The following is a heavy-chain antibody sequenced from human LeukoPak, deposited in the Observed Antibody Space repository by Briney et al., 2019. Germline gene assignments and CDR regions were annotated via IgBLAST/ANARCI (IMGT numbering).Heavy chain of an antibody. CDR3: ARWRYSYAQGHFDY. V-gene: IGHV4-61*02. J-gene: IGHJ4*02. D-gene: IGHD5-18*01. Sequence: SETLSLTCTVSGGSIDSGSYYWTWIRQPAGKGLDWIGRVYSSGNTNYNPSLKSRVTISVDTSKNQFSLKLSSVTAADTAVYYCARWRYSYAQGHFDYWGQGTLVTVSS. CDR1: GGSIDSGSYY. CDR2: VYSSGNT.